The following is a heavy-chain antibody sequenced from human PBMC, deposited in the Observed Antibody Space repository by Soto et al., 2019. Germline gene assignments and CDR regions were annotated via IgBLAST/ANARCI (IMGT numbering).Heavy chain of an antibody. Sequence: QITLKESGPPLVKPTQTLTLTCTFSGFSLSTNGVGVGWIRQPPGRALEWLALIYWEDSKRYSPSLQSRVTITNATSKNQVVLTMTNMGPVDTATYYCARDTTLDPYYFDYWGQGTLVTVSS. CDR3: ARDTTLDPYYFDY. V-gene: IGHV2-5*02. CDR1: GFSLSTNGVG. J-gene: IGHJ4*02. D-gene: IGHD5-18*01. CDR2: IYWEDSK.